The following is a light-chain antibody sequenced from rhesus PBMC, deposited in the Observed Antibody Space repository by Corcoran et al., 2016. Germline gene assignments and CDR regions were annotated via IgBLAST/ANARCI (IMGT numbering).Light chain of an antibody. CDR1: QSISSW. V-gene: IGKV1-22*01. J-gene: IGKJ2*01. CDR3: QQYTSSPYS. CDR2: KAS. Sequence: DIQMTQSPSSLSASVGDTVTISCRASQSISSWLAWYQQKPGKAPKLLIYKASSLQSGVPSRFTGSGSWTDFTLPISYLQAEDFATYYCQQYTSSPYSFGQGTKVEIK.